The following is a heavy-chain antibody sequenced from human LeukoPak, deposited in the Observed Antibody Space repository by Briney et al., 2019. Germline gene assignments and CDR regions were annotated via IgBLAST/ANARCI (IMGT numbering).Heavy chain of an antibody. V-gene: IGHV3-11*01. CDR3: ARGGYCSNVVCYTSRSLDY. D-gene: IGHD2-8*01. J-gene: IGHJ4*02. Sequence: PGGPLTLFCISSESTVGNYYMNWIRQAQGKRLEWVSYISGSGSTKYYADSVKGRFTISRDNAKNSLYLQMNSLRAEDTAVYYCARGGYCSNVVCYTSRSLDYWGQGTLVTGSS. CDR1: ESTVGNYY. CDR2: ISGSGSTK.